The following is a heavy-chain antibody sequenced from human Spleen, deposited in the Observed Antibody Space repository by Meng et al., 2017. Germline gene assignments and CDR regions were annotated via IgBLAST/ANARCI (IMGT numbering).Heavy chain of an antibody. V-gene: IGHV1-8*03. CDR1: GYTFTTYD. CDR3: ASSKSGSYNDAFDI. CDR2: MNPNSGNT. D-gene: IGHD1-26*01. J-gene: IGHJ3*02. Sequence: ASVKVSCKASGYTFTTYDINWVRQATGQGLEWMGWMNPNSGNTGYAQKFQGRVTITTNTSITTAYMELSSLRYEDTAVYYCASSKSGSYNDAFDIWGQGTMVTVSS.